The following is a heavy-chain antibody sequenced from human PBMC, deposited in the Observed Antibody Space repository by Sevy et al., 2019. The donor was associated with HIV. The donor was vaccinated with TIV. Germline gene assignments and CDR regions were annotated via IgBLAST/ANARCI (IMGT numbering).Heavy chain of an antibody. CDR2: ISYDGSSK. CDR1: GFTFSSYG. V-gene: IGHV3-30*03. CDR3: ARELRARHDAFDI. Sequence: GGSLRLSCAASGFTFSSYGMHWVRQAPGKGLEWVAVISYDGSSKYYAESVKGRFTISRDNSKNTLYLQMNSLRAEDTAVYYCARELRARHDAFDIWGQGTMVTVSS. J-gene: IGHJ3*02. D-gene: IGHD6-6*01.